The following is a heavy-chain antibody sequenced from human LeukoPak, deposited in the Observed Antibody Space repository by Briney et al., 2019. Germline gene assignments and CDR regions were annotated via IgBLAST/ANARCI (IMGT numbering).Heavy chain of an antibody. Sequence: PSETLSLTCTVSGGSISSGDYYWSWIRQPPGKGLEWIGYIYYSGSTNYNPPLKSRVTISVDTSRNQFSLKLSSVTAADTAVYYCARGDSNLLGIDYWGQGTLVTVSS. J-gene: IGHJ4*02. V-gene: IGHV4-61*08. D-gene: IGHD4-11*01. CDR3: ARGDSNLLGIDY. CDR2: IYYSGST. CDR1: GGSISSGDYY.